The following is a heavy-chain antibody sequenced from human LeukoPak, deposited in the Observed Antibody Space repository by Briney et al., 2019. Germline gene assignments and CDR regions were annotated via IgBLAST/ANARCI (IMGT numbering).Heavy chain of an antibody. CDR2: IGRSGRST. CDR3: AKAAGPGDY. D-gene: IGHD3-10*01. Sequence: GGSLSLSCAASGFTFSSYTMSWVRQPPPKGLEWLSYIGRSGRSTSYAATVKSRLHIHKENSQNTLYLHMNSLRAEDTGVYYCAKAAGPGDYWGQGTLVPVSS. V-gene: IGHV3-23*01. J-gene: IGHJ4*02. CDR1: GFTFSSYT.